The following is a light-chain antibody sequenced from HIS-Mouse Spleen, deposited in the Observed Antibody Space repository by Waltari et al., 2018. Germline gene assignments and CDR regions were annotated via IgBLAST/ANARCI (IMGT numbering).Light chain of an antibody. CDR1: ALPKKY. CDR3: YSTDSSGNHRV. V-gene: IGLV3-10*01. J-gene: IGLJ2*01. Sequence: SYELTQPPSVSVSPGQTARITCPADALPKKYAYWYQQKSGQAPGLVIYEDSKRPSGIPERFSGSSSGTMATLTISGAQVEDEADYYCYSTDSSGNHRVFGGGTKLTVL. CDR2: EDS.